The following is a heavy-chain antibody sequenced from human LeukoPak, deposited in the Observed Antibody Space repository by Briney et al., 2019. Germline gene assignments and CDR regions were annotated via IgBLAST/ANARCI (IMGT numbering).Heavy chain of an antibody. CDR3: AREGGYSGYDYY. CDR2: IYYSGST. V-gene: IGHV4-4*02. D-gene: IGHD5-12*01. J-gene: IGHJ4*02. Sequence: PSQTLSLTCAVSGGSISSSNWWSWVRQPPGKGLEWIGSIYYSGSTYYNPSLKSRVTISVDTSKNQFSLKLSSVTAADTAVYYCAREGGYSGYDYYWGQGTLVTVSS. CDR1: GGSISSSNW.